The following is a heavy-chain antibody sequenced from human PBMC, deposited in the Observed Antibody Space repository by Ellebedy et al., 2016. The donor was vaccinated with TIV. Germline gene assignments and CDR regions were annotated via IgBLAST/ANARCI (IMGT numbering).Heavy chain of an antibody. V-gene: IGHV4-59*01. CDR3: ARGVLLWFGELPHAFDI. J-gene: IGHJ3*02. D-gene: IGHD3-10*01. CDR1: GCSISSYY. Sequence: MPAETLSLTCTAPGCSISSYYWTWIRQPPGKGLEWTVYIYYSGSTNYNPSLKRRVTISVDTSKNQFSLKLSSVTAADTAVYYCARGVLLWFGELPHAFDIWGQGTMATVSS. CDR2: IYYSGST.